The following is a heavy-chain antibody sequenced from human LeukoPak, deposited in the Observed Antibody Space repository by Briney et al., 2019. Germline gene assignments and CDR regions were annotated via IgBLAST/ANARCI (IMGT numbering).Heavy chain of an antibody. D-gene: IGHD3-10*01. Sequence: GGSLRLSCAASGFTFSSYTMKWVRQAPGKGLEWVSSISSRSSYIYYADSVKGRFPISRDNAESSLYLQMNSLRAEDTAVYYCARNTWFGEGIDAFDIWGQGTMVTVSS. CDR3: ARNTWFGEGIDAFDI. V-gene: IGHV3-21*01. CDR1: GFTFSSYT. CDR2: ISSRSSYI. J-gene: IGHJ3*02.